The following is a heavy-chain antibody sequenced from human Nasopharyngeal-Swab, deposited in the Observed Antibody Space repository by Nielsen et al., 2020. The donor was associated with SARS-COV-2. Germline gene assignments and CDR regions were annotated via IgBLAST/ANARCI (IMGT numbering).Heavy chain of an antibody. D-gene: IGHD5-18*01. V-gene: IGHV1-69*13. CDR1: GGTFSNYA. J-gene: IGHJ5*02. CDR3: ARDGGYSYGYQGRRDWFDP. CDR2: IIPIFGTA. Sequence: SGKVSCKAYGGTFSNYAISWVRQAPGQGLEWMGGIIPIFGTANYAQKFQGRVTITADESTSTAYMELSSLGSEDTAVYYCARDGGYSYGYQGRRDWFDPWGQGTLVTVSS.